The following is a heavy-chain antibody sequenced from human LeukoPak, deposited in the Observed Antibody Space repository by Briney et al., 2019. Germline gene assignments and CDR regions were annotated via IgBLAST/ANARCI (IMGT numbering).Heavy chain of an antibody. Sequence: ASVKVSCKASGYTFTGYYMHWVRQAPGQGLEWMGRINPNRGGTNYAQKFQGRVTMTRDTSISTAYMELSRLRSDDTAVYYCARTIVGATDFDYWGQGTLVTVSS. V-gene: IGHV1-2*06. J-gene: IGHJ4*02. D-gene: IGHD1-26*01. CDR1: GYTFTGYY. CDR3: ARTIVGATDFDY. CDR2: INPNRGGT.